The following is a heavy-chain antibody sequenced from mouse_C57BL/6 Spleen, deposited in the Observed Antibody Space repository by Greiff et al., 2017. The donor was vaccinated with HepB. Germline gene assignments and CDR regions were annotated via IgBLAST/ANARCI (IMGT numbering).Heavy chain of an antibody. CDR2: INYDGSST. CDR1: GFTFSDYY. Sequence: EVQVVESEGGLVQPGSSMKLSCTASGFTFSDYYMAWVRQVPEKGLEWVANINYDGSSTYYLDSLKSRFIISRDNAKNILYLQMSSLKSEDTATYYCARDKGIYYGNYVGYAMDYWGQGTSVTVSS. D-gene: IGHD2-1*01. V-gene: IGHV5-16*01. CDR3: ARDKGIYYGNYVGYAMDY. J-gene: IGHJ4*01.